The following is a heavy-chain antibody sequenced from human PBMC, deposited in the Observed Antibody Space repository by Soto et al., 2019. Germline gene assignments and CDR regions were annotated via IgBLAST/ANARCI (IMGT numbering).Heavy chain of an antibody. CDR2: LSYDGSNY. V-gene: IGHV3-30*04. J-gene: IGHJ4*02. CDR3: ARAAGGGHIVSTRPLDY. Sequence: QVQLVESGGGVVQPGRSLRLPCTASGFTFSRYAMHWVRQAPGKGLVWVALLSYDGSNYYYADSVKGRFTISRDNSRNTLYVQMNRLRPDDTALYYCARAAGGGHIVSTRPLDYCGQGTLVTVSS. D-gene: IGHD5-12*01. CDR1: GFTFSRYA.